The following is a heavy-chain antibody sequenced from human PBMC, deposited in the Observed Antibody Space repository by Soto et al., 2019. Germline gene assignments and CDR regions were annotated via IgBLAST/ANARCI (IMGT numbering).Heavy chain of an antibody. Sequence: QVQLQESGPGLVKPSQTLSLTCTVSGGSISSGDYYWSWIRQPPGKGLEWIGYIYYSGSTYYNPSLKSRVXXSXDXXKNQFSLKLSSVTAADTAVYYCARVMGDSSGSADYWGQGTLVTVSS. D-gene: IGHD3-22*01. CDR1: GGSISSGDYY. CDR3: ARVMGDSSGSADY. J-gene: IGHJ4*02. CDR2: IYYSGST. V-gene: IGHV4-30-4*01.